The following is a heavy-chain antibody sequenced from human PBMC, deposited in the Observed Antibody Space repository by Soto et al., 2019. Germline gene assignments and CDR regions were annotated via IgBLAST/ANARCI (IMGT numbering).Heavy chain of an antibody. V-gene: IGHV4-39*01. CDR2: IYYSGRT. CDR1: AGSISSGDDY. CDR3: ARARGARYFDT. J-gene: IGHJ4*02. D-gene: IGHD2-15*01. Sequence: SETLSLTCTVSAGSISSGDDYWSWIRQDPGKGLEWIASIYYSGRTHNNPALKSRVTMSVDTYTNQFSLKMNAVTAADTAVYYCARARGARYFDTWGPGTLVTVSS.